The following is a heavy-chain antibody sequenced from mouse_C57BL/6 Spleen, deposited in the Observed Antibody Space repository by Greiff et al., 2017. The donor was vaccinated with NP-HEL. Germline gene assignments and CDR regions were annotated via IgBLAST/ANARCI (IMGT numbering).Heavy chain of an antibody. CDR3: ARPTAQALFGY. CDR1: GYTFTSYW. CDR2: IHPNSGST. V-gene: IGHV1-64*01. D-gene: IGHD3-2*02. Sequence: VQLQQPGAELVKPGASVKLSCKASGYTFTSYWMHWVKQRPGQGLEWIGMIHPNSGSTNYNEKFKSKATLTADKSSSTAYMQLSSLTSEDSAVYYCARPTAQALFGYWGQGTTLTVSS. J-gene: IGHJ2*01.